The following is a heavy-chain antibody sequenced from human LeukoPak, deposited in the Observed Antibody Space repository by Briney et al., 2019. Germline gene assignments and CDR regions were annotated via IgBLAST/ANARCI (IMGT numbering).Heavy chain of an antibody. CDR3: AREGEWLLSGKRTKHYMDV. J-gene: IGHJ6*03. Sequence: PSQTLSLTCTVSGGSISSGGYYWGWIRQPPGKGLEWIGYIYHSGSTYYNPSLKSRVTISVDRSKNQFSLKLSSVTAADTAVYYCAREGEWLLSGKRTKHYMDVWGKGTTVTVSS. D-gene: IGHD3-3*01. CDR2: IYHSGST. CDR1: GGSISSGGYY. V-gene: IGHV4-30-2*01.